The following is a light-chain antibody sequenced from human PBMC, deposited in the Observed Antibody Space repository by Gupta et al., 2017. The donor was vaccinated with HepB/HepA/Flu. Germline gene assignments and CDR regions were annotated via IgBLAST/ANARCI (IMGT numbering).Light chain of an antibody. Sequence: EIVMTQSPATLPVSPGESASLSCRASQSVRSNLAWYQQKRGQAPRLLIYGASTRATGIPARFSGSGSGTEFTLTISSLQSEDSAVYYCQQYNNWLLTFGGGTKVEIK. CDR1: QSVRSN. CDR2: GAS. J-gene: IGKJ4*01. V-gene: IGKV3-15*01. CDR3: QQYNNWLLT.